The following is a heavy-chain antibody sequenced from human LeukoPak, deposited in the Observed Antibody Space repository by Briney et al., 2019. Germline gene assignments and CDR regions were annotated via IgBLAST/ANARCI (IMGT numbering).Heavy chain of an antibody. Sequence: GGSLRLSCAASGFTFSSYSMNWVRQAPGKGLEWVSSISSSSSYIYYADSVKGRFTISRDNAKNSLYLQMNSLRAEDTAVYYCASLVGYYGSGSYPNWFDPWGQGTLVTVSS. V-gene: IGHV3-21*01. CDR3: ASLVGYYGSGSYPNWFDP. D-gene: IGHD3-10*01. CDR2: ISSSSSYI. CDR1: GFTFSSYS. J-gene: IGHJ5*02.